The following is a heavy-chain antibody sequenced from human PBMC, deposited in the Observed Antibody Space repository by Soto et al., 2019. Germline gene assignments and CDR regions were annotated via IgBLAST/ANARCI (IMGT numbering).Heavy chain of an antibody. D-gene: IGHD2-2*01. CDR1: GYTFTGYY. Sequence: QVQLVQSGAEVKKPGASVKVSCKASGYTFTGYYMHWVRQAPGQGLEWMGWINPNSGGTNYAQKFQGWVTMTRDTSISTAYMELSRLRSDDTAVYYCASNPYQRGAYYGMDVWGQGTTVTVSS. J-gene: IGHJ6*02. CDR3: ASNPYQRGAYYGMDV. V-gene: IGHV1-2*04. CDR2: INPNSGGT.